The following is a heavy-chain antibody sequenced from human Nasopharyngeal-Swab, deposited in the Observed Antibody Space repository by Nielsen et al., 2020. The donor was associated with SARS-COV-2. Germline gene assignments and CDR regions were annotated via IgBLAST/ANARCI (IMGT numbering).Heavy chain of an antibody. CDR3: AKDDVVRGDAFDI. CDR2: ISGSGGST. D-gene: IGHD3-10*01. Sequence: GESLKISCAASGFTFSSYVMSWVRQAPGKGLEWVSSISGSGGSTYYADSVKGRFAVSRDNSRNTLYLQMHSLRVEDTALYYCAKDDVVRGDAFDIWGQGTMVTVSS. CDR1: GFTFSSYV. V-gene: IGHV3-23*01. J-gene: IGHJ3*02.